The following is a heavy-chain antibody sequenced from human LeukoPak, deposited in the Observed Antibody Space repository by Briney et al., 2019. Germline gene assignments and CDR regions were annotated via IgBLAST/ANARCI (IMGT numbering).Heavy chain of an antibody. CDR3: ARCGDQGAFDS. V-gene: IGHV3-21*01. Sequence: GGSLRLSCAASGFTFSSYIMNWVRLAPGKGLEWVSSISSSSSYIYYADSVKGRFTISRDNAKNSMFLQLNSLRAEDTAVYHCARCGDQGAFDSWAKGQWSSSLQ. CDR1: GFTFSSYI. CDR2: ISSSSSYI. D-gene: IGHD4-17*01. J-gene: IGHJ3*02.